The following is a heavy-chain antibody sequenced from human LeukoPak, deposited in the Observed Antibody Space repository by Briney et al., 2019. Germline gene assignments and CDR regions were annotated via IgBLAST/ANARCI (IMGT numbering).Heavy chain of an antibody. Sequence: SETLSLTCTVSGGSISSYYWSWIRQPPGKGLEWIGYIYYSGSTNYNPSLKSRVTISVDTSKNQFSLKLSSVTAADTAVYYCARDGRGYSDYDSEYNWFDPWGQGTLVTVSS. CDR3: ARDGRGYSDYDSEYNWFDP. J-gene: IGHJ5*02. V-gene: IGHV4-59*01. CDR1: GGSISSYY. CDR2: IYYSGST. D-gene: IGHD5-12*01.